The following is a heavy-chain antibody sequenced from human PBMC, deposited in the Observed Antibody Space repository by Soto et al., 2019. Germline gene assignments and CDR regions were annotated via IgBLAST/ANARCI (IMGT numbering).Heavy chain of an antibody. CDR1: GFSFGDYA. Sequence: GGSLRLSCTTSGFSFGDYAMTWVRQAPGKGLEWVGFIRNPGYGGTTEYATSVKGRFIISRDDSTNSLYLQMSSLKTEDTAVYYCTTVTTVDYYFDYWGQGTLVTVSS. V-gene: IGHV3-49*04. D-gene: IGHD4-17*01. J-gene: IGHJ4*02. CDR3: TTVTTVDYYFDY. CDR2: IRNPGYGGTT.